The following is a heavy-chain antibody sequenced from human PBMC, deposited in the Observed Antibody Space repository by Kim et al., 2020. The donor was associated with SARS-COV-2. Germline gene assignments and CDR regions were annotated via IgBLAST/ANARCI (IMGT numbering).Heavy chain of an antibody. CDR3: ARVLAAAAGTPWARHYYY. D-gene: IGHD6-13*01. J-gene: IGHJ6*01. CDR1: GFTFSSYG. V-gene: IGHV3-33*01. Sequence: LSLTCAASGFTFSSYGMHWVRQAPGKGLEWVAVIWYDGSNKYYADSVKGRFTISRDNSKNTLYLQMNSLRAEDTAVYYCARVLAAAAGTPWARHYYY. CDR2: IWYDGSNK.